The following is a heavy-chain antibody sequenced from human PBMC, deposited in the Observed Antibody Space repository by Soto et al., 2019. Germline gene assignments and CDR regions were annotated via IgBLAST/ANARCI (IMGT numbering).Heavy chain of an antibody. J-gene: IGHJ6*02. V-gene: IGHV4-59*01. D-gene: IGHD2-8*01. CDR3: ARDIMGTNYYYYGMDV. CDR1: GGSISSYY. CDR2: IYYSGST. Sequence: SETLSLTCSVSGGSISSYYWSWIRQPPGKGLEWIGYIYYSGSTNYNPSLKSRVTISVDTSKNQFSLKLSSVTAADTAVYYCARDIMGTNYYYYGMDVWGQGTTVTVSS.